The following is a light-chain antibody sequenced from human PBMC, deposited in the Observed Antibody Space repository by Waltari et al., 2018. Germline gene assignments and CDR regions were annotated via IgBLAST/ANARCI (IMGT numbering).Light chain of an antibody. V-gene: IGLV2-14*01. CDR3: SAYTMFATYV. CDR2: DVS. Sequence: QSVLTQPASLSGSPAQSITIPCTGTSSDIGGHVHVAWYQQHPGRAPKLIIFDVSEGPSVVSSRFSGSKSGNTASLTISGLQTEDEADYYCSAYTMFATYVFGTGTKVTVL. J-gene: IGLJ1*01. CDR1: SSDIGGHVH.